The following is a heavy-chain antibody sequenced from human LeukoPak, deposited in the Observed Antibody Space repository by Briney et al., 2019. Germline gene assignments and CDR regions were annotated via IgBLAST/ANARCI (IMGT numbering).Heavy chain of an antibody. CDR1: GGTFSSYA. D-gene: IGHD2-2*01. V-gene: IGHV1-69*06. CDR2: IMPMFGKT. J-gene: IGHJ4*02. Sequence: ASVKVSCKASGGTFSSYAISWVRQAPGQGLEWMGGIMPMFGKTNYAQKFQGRVTTTADKATSTAYMELSSLRSEDTAVYYCAGGRTDIVVVPATLRNYYFDYWGQGTLVTVSS. CDR3: AGGRTDIVVVPATLRNYYFDY.